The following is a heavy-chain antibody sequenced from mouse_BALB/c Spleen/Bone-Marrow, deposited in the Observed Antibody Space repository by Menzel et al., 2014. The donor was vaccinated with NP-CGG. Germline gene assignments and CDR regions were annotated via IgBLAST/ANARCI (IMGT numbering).Heavy chain of an antibody. J-gene: IGHJ3*01. V-gene: IGHV1S126*01. Sequence: VQLQQSGPQLVRPGASVKISCKASGYSFTNYWMHWVKQRPGQGLEWIGMIDPSDSETRLNQKFKDKATLTVDKSSSTSYMQLSNRTSEDSAVYYCARTGDSSGYSWFAYWGQGTLVTVSA. CDR1: GYSFTNYW. CDR2: IDPSDSET. CDR3: ARTGDSSGYSWFAY. D-gene: IGHD3-2*01.